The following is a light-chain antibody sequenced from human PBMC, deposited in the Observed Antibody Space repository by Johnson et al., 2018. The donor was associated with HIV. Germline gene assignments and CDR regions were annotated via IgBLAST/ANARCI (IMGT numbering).Light chain of an antibody. CDR2: ENN. CDR1: SSNIGNNY. V-gene: IGLV1-51*02. CDR3: GTWDSSLSAYV. Sequence: QSVLTQPPSVSAAPGQKVTISCSGSSSNIGNNYVSWYQQLTGTAPKLLIYENNKRPSGIPDRFSGSKSGTSATLGITGLQTGDEADYYCGTWDSSLSAYVVGTGTKVTVL. J-gene: IGLJ1*01.